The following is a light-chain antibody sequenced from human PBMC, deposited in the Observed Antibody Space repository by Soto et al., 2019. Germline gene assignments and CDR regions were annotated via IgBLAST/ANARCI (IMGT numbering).Light chain of an antibody. J-gene: IGKJ1*01. V-gene: IGKV1-5*01. CDR1: QSISSW. Sequence: DIQMTQSPSTLSASVGDRVTITCRASQSISSWLAWYQQKPGKAPKLLIYDASSLESGVPSRFSGSGSGTGFTLTISSLQPDDFATYYCQQYNSYSPWTFGQGTKVEIK. CDR3: QQYNSYSPWT. CDR2: DAS.